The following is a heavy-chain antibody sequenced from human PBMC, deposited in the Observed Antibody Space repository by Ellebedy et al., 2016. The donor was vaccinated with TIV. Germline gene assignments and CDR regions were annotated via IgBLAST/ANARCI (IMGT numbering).Heavy chain of an antibody. CDR2: ISYDGSNK. CDR1: GFTFSSYA. J-gene: IGHJ6*02. Sequence: GESLKISCAASGFTFSSYAMHWVRQAPGKGLEWVAVISYDGSNKYYADSVKGRFTISRDNAKNTLYLQMNSLRVEDTAVYFCTRRDNVKNVMDVWGQGTTVTVSS. V-gene: IGHV3-30*04. CDR3: TRRDNVKNVMDV. D-gene: IGHD1-1*01.